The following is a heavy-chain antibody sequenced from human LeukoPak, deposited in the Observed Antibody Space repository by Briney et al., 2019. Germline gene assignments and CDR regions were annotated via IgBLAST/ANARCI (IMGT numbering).Heavy chain of an antibody. CDR2: INHSGST. V-gene: IGHV4-39*07. Sequence: SETLSLTCTVSGGSISSNTYYWSWLRQPPGKGLEWIGEINHSGSTNYNPSLKSRVTISVDTSKNQFSLKLSSVTAADTAVYYCARAGKYSSSWYRSAYYYYGMDVWGQGTTVTVSS. D-gene: IGHD6-13*01. CDR3: ARAGKYSSSWYRSAYYYYGMDV. CDR1: GGSISSNTYY. J-gene: IGHJ6*02.